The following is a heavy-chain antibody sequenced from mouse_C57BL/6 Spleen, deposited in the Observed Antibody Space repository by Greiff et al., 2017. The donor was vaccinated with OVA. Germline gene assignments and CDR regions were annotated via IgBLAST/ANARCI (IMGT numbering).Heavy chain of an antibody. CDR1: GYTFTSYW. J-gene: IGHJ4*01. D-gene: IGHD2-1*01. CDR3: ARRGSYGNSVMDY. V-gene: IGHV1-69*01. CDR2: IDPSDSYT. Sequence: QVQLQQPGAELVMPGASVKLSCKASGYTFTSYWMHWVKQRPGQGLEWIGEIDPSDSYTNYNQKFKGKSTLTVDKSSSTAYMQLSSLTSEDSAVYYCARRGSYGNSVMDYWGQGTSVTVSS.